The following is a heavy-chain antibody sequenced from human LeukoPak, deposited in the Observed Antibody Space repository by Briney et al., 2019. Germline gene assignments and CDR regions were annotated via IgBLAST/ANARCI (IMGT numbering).Heavy chain of an antibody. CDR3: VRDALPHCASSSCYQFDY. V-gene: IGHV3-43*01. CDR1: GFSFDEHT. CDR2: VTWEGFA. J-gene: IGHJ4*02. Sequence: GGSLRLSCVAAGFSFDEHTIHWVRQRPGKGLEWVSLVTWEGFAFYSDSVKGRFTVSRDRNENSVFLQMNGLKPEDSAVYFCVRDALPHCASSSCYQFDYWGQGTLVTVSS. D-gene: IGHD2-2*01.